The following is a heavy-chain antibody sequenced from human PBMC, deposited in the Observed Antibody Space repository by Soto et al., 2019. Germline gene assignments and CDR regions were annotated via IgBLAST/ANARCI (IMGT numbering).Heavy chain of an antibody. D-gene: IGHD3-16*01. CDR3: ARDGGPPVDY. CDR2: IRSYNGNT. CDR1: GYTFTRYG. J-gene: IGHJ4*02. V-gene: IGHV1-18*01. Sequence: ASVKVSCKASGYTFTRYGIAWVRQAPGQGLEWMGLIRSYNGNTNYAQKFQGRVTMTTDTSTSTVYMELRSLRSDDTAVYYCARDGGPPVDYWGQGTLVTVSS.